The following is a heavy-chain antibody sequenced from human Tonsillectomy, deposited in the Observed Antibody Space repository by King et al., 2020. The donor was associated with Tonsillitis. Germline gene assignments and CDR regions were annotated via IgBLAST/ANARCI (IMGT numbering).Heavy chain of an antibody. CDR1: GGSISSYY. CDR3: AREEGYYDSSGSDAFDI. CDR2: IYYSGST. V-gene: IGHV4-59*01. J-gene: IGHJ3*02. D-gene: IGHD3-22*01. Sequence: QLQESGPGLVKPSETLSLTCTVSGGSISSYYWSWIRQPPGKGLEWIGYIYYSGSTNYNPSLKSRVTISVDTSKNQFSLKLRSVTAADTAVYYCAREEGYYDSSGSDAFDIWGQGTMVTVSS.